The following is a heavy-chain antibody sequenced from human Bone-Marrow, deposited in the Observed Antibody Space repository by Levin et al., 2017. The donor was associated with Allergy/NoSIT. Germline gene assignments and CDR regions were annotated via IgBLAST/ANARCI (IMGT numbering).Heavy chain of an antibody. Sequence: SVKVSCKASRGTFSSYGISWVRQAPGQGLEWMGGIIPIFSKLKYARKFQGRVTITADESTSTVYMELSRLTSEDSALYYCATAGPYCSGTSCYSLAREPIDYWGQGTLVTVSS. V-gene: IGHV1-69*13. CDR3: ATAGPYCSGTSCYSLAREPIDY. CDR1: RGTFSSYG. D-gene: IGHD2-15*01. J-gene: IGHJ4*02. CDR2: IIPIFSKL.